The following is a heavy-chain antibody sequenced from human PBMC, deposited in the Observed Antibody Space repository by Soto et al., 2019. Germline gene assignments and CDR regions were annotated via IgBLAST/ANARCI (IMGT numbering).Heavy chain of an antibody. CDR2: INPNSGGT. D-gene: IGHD5-12*01. J-gene: IGHJ4*02. CDR1: GYTFTGYY. Sequence: ASVKVSCKASGYTFTGYYMHWVRQAPGQGLEWMGWINPNSGGTNYAQKFQGRVTMTRDTSISTAYMELSRLRSDDTAVYYCARSGGYNRYGDFDHWGQGTLVTVSS. V-gene: IGHV1-2*02. CDR3: ARSGGYNRYGDFDH.